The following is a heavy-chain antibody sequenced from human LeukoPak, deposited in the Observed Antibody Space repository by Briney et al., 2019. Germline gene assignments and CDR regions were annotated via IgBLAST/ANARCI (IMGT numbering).Heavy chain of an antibody. CDR1: GFTVSDNY. V-gene: IGHV3-53*01. J-gene: IGHJ3*02. Sequence: GGSLRLSCAASGFTVSDNYTSWVRQAPGEGLEWVSSISGGGSTYYADSVKGRFIIPRDNSKNTVYLQLNSLRAEDTAVYYCARGGDTIGSIRSSFDIWGQGTMVTVSS. D-gene: IGHD3-22*01. CDR2: ISGGGST. CDR3: ARGGDTIGSIRSSFDI.